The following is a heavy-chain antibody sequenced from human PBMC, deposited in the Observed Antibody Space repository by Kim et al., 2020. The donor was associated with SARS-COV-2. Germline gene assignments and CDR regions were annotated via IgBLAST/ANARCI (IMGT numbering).Heavy chain of an antibody. CDR2: IKQDGSEK. CDR1: GFTFSSYW. CDR3: ARGSSMIVVVPADY. D-gene: IGHD3-22*01. V-gene: IGHV3-7*03. J-gene: IGHJ4*02. Sequence: GGSLRLSCVASGFTFSSYWMSWVRQAPGKGLEWVANIKQDGSEKYYVDSVKGRFTISRDNAKNSLYLQMNSLRAEDTAVYYCARGSSMIVVVPADYWGQGTLVTVSS.